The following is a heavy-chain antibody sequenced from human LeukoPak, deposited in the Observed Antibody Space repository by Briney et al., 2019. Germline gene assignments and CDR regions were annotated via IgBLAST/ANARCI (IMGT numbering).Heavy chain of an antibody. V-gene: IGHV3-30-3*01. J-gene: IGHJ4*02. CDR3: AKVRGFGLVPNDY. CDR2: ISYDGSNK. CDR1: GFTFSSYA. D-gene: IGHD1-26*01. Sequence: GGSLRLSCAASGFTFSSYAMHWVRQAPGKGLEWVAVISYDGSNKYYADSVKGRFTISRDNSKDTLFLQMNSLRAEDTAVYYCAKVRGFGLVPNDYWGQGALVIVSS.